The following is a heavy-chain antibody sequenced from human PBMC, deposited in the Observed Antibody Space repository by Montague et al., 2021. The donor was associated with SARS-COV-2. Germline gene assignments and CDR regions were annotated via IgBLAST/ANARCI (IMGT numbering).Heavy chain of an antibody. CDR2: INSDGTRT. D-gene: IGHD5-24*01. V-gene: IGHV3-74*01. J-gene: IGHJ4*02. Sequence: SLRLSCAASGFTFSSYYMHWVRQAPGKGLVWVPVINSDGTRTNYXDSVKGRFTISRDNSKNAVYLQMNSLTADDTAIYYCAREKKEVQMDYWGLGTLVTVSS. CDR3: AREKKEVQMDY. CDR1: GFTFSSYY.